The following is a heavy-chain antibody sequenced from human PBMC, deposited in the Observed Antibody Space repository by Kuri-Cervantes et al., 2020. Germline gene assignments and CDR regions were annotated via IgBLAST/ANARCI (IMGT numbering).Heavy chain of an antibody. J-gene: IGHJ5*01. D-gene: IGHD6-19*01. Sequence: GSLRLSCAASGFTFSSYAMTWVRQSPGKGLEWLGEINHSGSTNDNPSLKSRVTISIDTSKNQFSLNVSSVTAADTAVYYCARGRGGSGWYVIYNWFDSWGQGTLVTVSS. V-gene: IGHV4-34*01. CDR3: ARGRGGSGWYVIYNWFDS. CDR1: GFTFSSYA. CDR2: INHSGST.